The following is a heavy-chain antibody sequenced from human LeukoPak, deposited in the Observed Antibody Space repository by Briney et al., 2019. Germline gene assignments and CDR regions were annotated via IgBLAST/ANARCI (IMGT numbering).Heavy chain of an antibody. V-gene: IGHV1-2*02. CDR2: INPNSGGA. Sequence: ASVTVSCMASGYIFTGYFMNWVRQAPGQGLEWMGWINPNSGGANYAQKFQGRVTMTRDASISTAYMELSSLTSDDTAVYYCARGSSERGWFDLWGQGTLVTVSS. CDR3: ARGSSERGWFDL. D-gene: IGHD1-1*01. J-gene: IGHJ5*02. CDR1: GYIFTGYF.